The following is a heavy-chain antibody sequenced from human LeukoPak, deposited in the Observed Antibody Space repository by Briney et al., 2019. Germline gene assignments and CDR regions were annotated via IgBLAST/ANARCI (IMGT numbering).Heavy chain of an antibody. J-gene: IGHJ5*02. D-gene: IGHD6-19*01. CDR2: IRSKANSYAT. CDR3: TPSPGIAVAGTNWFDP. Sequence: GGSLRLSCAASGFTLSGSAMHWVRQASGKGLEWVGRIRSKANSYATAYAASVKGRFTISRDDSKNTAYLQMNSLKTEDTAVYYCTPSPGIAVAGTNWFDPWGQGTLVTVSS. CDR1: GFTLSGSA. V-gene: IGHV3-73*01.